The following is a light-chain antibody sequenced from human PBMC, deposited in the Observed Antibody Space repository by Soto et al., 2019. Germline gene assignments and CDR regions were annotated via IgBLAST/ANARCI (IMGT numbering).Light chain of an antibody. CDR3: QQYGNWPPWT. V-gene: IGKV3-15*01. CDR2: GGS. J-gene: IGKJ1*01. Sequence: EIVMTQSPATLSASPGERAALSCRASQSVSSYLAWYQQKPGQAPRLLIYGGSTRATGIPARFSGSRSGTEFTLIISSLQSEDFAVYYCQQYGNWPPWTFGQGTKVEIK. CDR1: QSVSSY.